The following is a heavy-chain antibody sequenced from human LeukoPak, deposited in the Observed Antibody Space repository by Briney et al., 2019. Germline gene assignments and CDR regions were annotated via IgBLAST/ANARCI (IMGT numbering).Heavy chain of an antibody. V-gene: IGHV4-59*12. CDR1: GGSISNYY. Sequence: SETLSLTCAVSGGSISNYYWSWIRRPPGKGLEWIGYIYYSGSTNYTPSLKSRVTISVDTSKNQFSLKLSSVTAADTAVYYCVNLSSSWYIAYWGQGTLVTVSS. D-gene: IGHD6-13*01. CDR3: VNLSSSWYIAY. J-gene: IGHJ4*02. CDR2: IYYSGST.